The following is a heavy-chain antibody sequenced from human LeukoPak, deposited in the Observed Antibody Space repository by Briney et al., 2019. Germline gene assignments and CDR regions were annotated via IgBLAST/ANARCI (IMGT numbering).Heavy chain of an antibody. CDR1: GFTFSSYA. CDR3: ARDLKNYYYDSSGCLGY. J-gene: IGHJ4*02. Sequence: GGPLRLSCAASGFTFSSYAMHWVRQAPGKGLEWVAVISYDGSNKYYADSVKGRFTISRDNSKNTLYLQMNSLRAEDTAVYYCARDLKNYYYDSSGCLGYWGQGTLVTVSS. D-gene: IGHD3-22*01. V-gene: IGHV3-30-3*01. CDR2: ISYDGSNK.